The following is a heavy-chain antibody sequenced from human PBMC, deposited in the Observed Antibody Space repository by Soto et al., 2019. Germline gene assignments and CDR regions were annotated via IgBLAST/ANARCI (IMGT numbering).Heavy chain of an antibody. V-gene: IGHV3-53*01. CDR1: GITDSGNY. J-gene: IGHJ3*02. Sequence: GGSLRHSFAASGITDSGNYMSWVRQAPGKGLEWVSVICSGGSTYYADSVKGRFTISRDNSKNTLYLQMNSLRAEDTAVYYCAKDLATRTVTHAFDIWGQGTMVTVSS. CDR3: AKDLATRTVTHAFDI. D-gene: IGHD4-4*01. CDR2: ICSGGST.